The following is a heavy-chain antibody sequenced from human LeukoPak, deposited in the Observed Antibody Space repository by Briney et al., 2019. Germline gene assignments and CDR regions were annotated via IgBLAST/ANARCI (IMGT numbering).Heavy chain of an antibody. Sequence: GESLKISRKGSGYDFITYWISWVRQMPGKGLEWMGIIYPTDSDITYSPSFQGQVTISADRSINTAYLQWSSLKASDTGVYYCARVFYTNKPGGFDYWGRGTLVTVSS. D-gene: IGHD2-8*01. CDR1: GYDFITYW. V-gene: IGHV5-51*01. CDR2: IYPTDSDI. J-gene: IGHJ4*02. CDR3: ARVFYTNKPGGFDY.